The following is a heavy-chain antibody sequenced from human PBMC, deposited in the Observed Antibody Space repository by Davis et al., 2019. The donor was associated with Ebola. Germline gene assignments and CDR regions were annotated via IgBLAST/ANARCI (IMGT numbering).Heavy chain of an antibody. CDR2: IRYDGSNK. J-gene: IGHJ4*02. CDR3: ATPPADGRDGYNLV. D-gene: IGHD5-24*01. V-gene: IGHV3-30*02. Sequence: PGGSLGLSCAATGVTFSSYGMHWVRQAPGKGLEWVAFIRYDGSNKYYADSVKGRFTISRDNSKNTLYLQMNSLRAEDTAVYYCATPPADGRDGYNLVWGQGTLVPVSS. CDR1: GVTFSSYG.